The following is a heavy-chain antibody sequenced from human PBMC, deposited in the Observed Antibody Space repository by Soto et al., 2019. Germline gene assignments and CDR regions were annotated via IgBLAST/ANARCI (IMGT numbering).Heavy chain of an antibody. V-gene: IGHV4-59*01. Sequence: SQTLSLTCTVSGGSISSYYWSWIRQPPGKGLEWIGYIYYSGSTNYNPSLKSRVTISVDTSKNQFSLKLSSVTAADTAVYYCARELDGGSYGAFDIWGQGTMVTVSS. J-gene: IGHJ3*02. D-gene: IGHD1-26*01. CDR1: GGSISSYY. CDR2: IYYSGST. CDR3: ARELDGGSYGAFDI.